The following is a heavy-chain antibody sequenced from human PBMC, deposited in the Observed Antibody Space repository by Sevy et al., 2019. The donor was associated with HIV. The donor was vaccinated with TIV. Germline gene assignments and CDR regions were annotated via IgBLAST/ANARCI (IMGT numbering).Heavy chain of an antibody. D-gene: IGHD6-19*01. Sequence: GGSLRLSCAASGFIFNNAWMSWVRQAPGKGLEWVGRIKSKSDGGTIDYAAPVKGRFTISRDDSKNTVYLQMNSLKTEDTAVYYSTILAVAFDYWGQGTLVTVSS. CDR2: IKSKSDGGTI. CDR1: GFIFNNAW. CDR3: TILAVAFDY. V-gene: IGHV3-15*01. J-gene: IGHJ4*02.